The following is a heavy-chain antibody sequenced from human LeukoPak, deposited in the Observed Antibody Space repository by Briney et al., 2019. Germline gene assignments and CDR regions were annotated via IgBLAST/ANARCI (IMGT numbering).Heavy chain of an antibody. CDR2: IYFSGTT. D-gene: IGHD3-10*01. V-gene: IGHV4-59*01. CDR3: VSGGSYLTK. CDR1: GGSISSY. Sequence: SETLSLTCTVSGGSISSYWSWIRQSPGKGLEWIGYIYFSGTTNYNPSLKSRLTITIDTSRNQFSLKLGSVTAADTAIYYCVSGGSYLTKWGQGTLVTVSS. J-gene: IGHJ4*02.